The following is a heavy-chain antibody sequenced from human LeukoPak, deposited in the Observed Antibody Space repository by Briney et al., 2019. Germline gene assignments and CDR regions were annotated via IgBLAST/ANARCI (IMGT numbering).Heavy chain of an antibody. CDR3: ARTYGSGSYCFDY. CDR1: GGSISSYY. D-gene: IGHD3-10*01. V-gene: IGHV4-59*01. Sequence: SETLSLTCTVSGGSISSYYWSWIRQPPGKGLEWIGYIYYSGSTNYDPSLKSRVTISVDTFKNQFSLKLSSVTAADTAVYYCARTYGSGSYCFDYWGQGTLVTVSS. CDR2: IYYSGST. J-gene: IGHJ4*02.